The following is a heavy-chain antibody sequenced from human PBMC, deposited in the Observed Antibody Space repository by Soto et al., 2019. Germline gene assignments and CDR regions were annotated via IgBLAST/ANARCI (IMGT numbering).Heavy chain of an antibody. CDR1: GFTFSSYW. J-gene: IGHJ4*02. CDR2: IDEYGNTI. Sequence: GSLRLSCAASGFTFSSYWMHWVRQVPGKGLLWVSRIDEYGNTIDYADSVRGRFTISRDNARNTLYLEMNSLRVEDTALYYCTRDIGGRWAYWGPGTLVTVSS. CDR3: TRDIGGRWAY. V-gene: IGHV3-74*01. D-gene: IGHD3-16*01.